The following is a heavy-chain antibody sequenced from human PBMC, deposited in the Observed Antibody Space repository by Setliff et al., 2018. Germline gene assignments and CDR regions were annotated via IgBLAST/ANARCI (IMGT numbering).Heavy chain of an antibody. CDR3: AREGIAAAGLDY. D-gene: IGHD6-13*01. CDR1: GYTFTGYY. J-gene: IGHJ4*02. CDR2: MNPNTGGT. V-gene: IGHV1-2*02. Sequence: ASVKVSCKASGYTFTGYYMHWVRQAPGQGLEWMGWMNPNTGGTTYAQAFQARITMTRDTSISTAYMELSRLTSDDSAVYYCAREGIAAAGLDYWGQGTLVTVSS.